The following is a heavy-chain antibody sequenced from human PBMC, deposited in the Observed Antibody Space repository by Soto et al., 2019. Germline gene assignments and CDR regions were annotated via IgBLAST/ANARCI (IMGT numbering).Heavy chain of an antibody. CDR2: IYYSGST. J-gene: IGHJ4*02. CDR3: ARRVGRVHFDY. Sequence: QLQLQESGPGLVKPSETLSLTCTVSGGSISSSSYYWGWIRQPPGKGLEWIGSIYYSGSTYYNPSVKSRVTISVDTSKNQFSLKLSSVTAADTAVYYCARRVGRVHFDYWGQGTLVTVSS. V-gene: IGHV4-39*01. CDR1: GGSISSSSYY. D-gene: IGHD2-15*01.